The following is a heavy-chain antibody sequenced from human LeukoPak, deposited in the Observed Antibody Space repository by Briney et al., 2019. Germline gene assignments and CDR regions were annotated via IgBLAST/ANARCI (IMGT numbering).Heavy chain of an antibody. Sequence: GGSLRLSCAASGFTFNTYTMKWVRQAPGKGLEWVSSISTSSSYIYYADSVKGRFTISRDNAKNSLYLQMNSLRAEDTAVYYLARETWYYYDSSGYRYFDYWGQGTLVTVSS. CDR2: ISTSSSYI. J-gene: IGHJ4*02. CDR1: GFTFNTYT. D-gene: IGHD3-22*01. V-gene: IGHV3-21*01. CDR3: ARETWYYYDSSGYRYFDY.